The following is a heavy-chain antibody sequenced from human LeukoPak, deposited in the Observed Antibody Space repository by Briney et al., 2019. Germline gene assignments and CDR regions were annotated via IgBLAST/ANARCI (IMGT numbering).Heavy chain of an antibody. Sequence: SETLSLTCTVSVGSISSASYCWGWIRQSPGKGLEWIGNIYYGGSTSYDPSLKSRVTISVDTTKNQFSLHLSSVTAADTAVYYCATYYYSYCYMDVWGKGTTVTVSS. CDR1: VGSISSASYC. CDR2: IYYGGST. J-gene: IGHJ6*03. V-gene: IGHV4-39*01. CDR3: ATYYYSYCYMDV.